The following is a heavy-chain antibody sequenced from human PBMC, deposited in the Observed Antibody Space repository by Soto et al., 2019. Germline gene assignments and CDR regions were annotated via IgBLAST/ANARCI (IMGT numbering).Heavy chain of an antibody. D-gene: IGHD2-15*01. CDR3: ARLDLCYDY. V-gene: IGHV4-31*03. J-gene: IGHJ4*02. CDR1: VGAITNDGYY. Sequence: QVQLQESGPGLVKPSQTLSLTCNVSVGAITNDGYYWSWIRQHPGKALEWIGNIHYSGVTYYNPTLKSRAAISVDISKHQFSLKLNSVTAADTAVYYCARLDLCYDYWGQGILFTVSS. CDR2: IHYSGVT.